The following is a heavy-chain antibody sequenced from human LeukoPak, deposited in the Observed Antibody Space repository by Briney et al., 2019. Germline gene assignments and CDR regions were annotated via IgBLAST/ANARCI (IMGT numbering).Heavy chain of an antibody. V-gene: IGHV4-59*01. CDR3: ARFGSGWWYNDY. CDR2: IYHTGNI. D-gene: IGHD6-19*01. Sequence: PSETLSLTCTVSGGSISSYYWTWIRQPPGKGLEWIGYIYHTGNIKYNPSLNSRVTISIDTSKNQFSLKLSSVTAADTAVYYCARFGSGWWYNDYWGQGTLVTVSS. J-gene: IGHJ4*02. CDR1: GGSISSYY.